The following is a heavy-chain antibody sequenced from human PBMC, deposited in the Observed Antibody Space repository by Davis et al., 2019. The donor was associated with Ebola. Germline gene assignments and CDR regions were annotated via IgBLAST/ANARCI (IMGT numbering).Heavy chain of an antibody. J-gene: IGHJ5*02. CDR1: GFTVSSNY. Sequence: GESLKISCAASGFTVSSNYMSWVRQAPGKGLEWVSVIYSGGSTYYADSVKGRFTISRDNAKNSLYLQMNSLRAEDTAVYYCARLSGTTEVNQLLYDHWFDPWGQGTLVTVSS. CDR2: IYSGGST. CDR3: ARLSGTTEVNQLLYDHWFDP. V-gene: IGHV3-66*01. D-gene: IGHD2-2*02.